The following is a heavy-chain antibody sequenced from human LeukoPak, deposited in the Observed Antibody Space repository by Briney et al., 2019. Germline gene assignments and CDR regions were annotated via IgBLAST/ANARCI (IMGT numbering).Heavy chain of an antibody. CDR3: ARYSRRDGYICAFDM. CDR1: GGTFSSYA. CDR2: IIPIFGTA. J-gene: IGHJ3*02. V-gene: IGHV1-69*13. Sequence: SVKVSCKASGGTFSSYAISWVRQAPGQGLEWMGGIIPIFGTANYAQKFQGRVTITADESTSTAYMELSSLRSEDTAVYYCARYSRRDGYICAFDMWGQGTMVTVSS. D-gene: IGHD5-24*01.